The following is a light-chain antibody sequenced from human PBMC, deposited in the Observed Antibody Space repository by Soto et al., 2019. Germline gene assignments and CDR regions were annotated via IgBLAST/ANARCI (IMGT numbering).Light chain of an antibody. CDR2: DAS. Sequence: EIVLTQSPATLSLSPGERATLSCRASQSVGNYLDWYQQKPGQAPRLLIYDASNRATGIPARFSASGSGTDFTLTISSLEPEDFAVYYCQQRSNWPRTFGQGTKLEIK. CDR3: QQRSNWPRT. CDR1: QSVGNY. J-gene: IGKJ2*01. V-gene: IGKV3-11*01.